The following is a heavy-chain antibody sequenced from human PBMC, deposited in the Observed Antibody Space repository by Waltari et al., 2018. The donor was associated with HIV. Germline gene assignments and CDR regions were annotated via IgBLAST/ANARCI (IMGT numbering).Heavy chain of an antibody. CDR2: SNPNRRDP. Sequence: QLHLVQSGAEVKKPGASVQVSCKTSGYIFRNYYMNWVRQAPGQGLEWMGRSNPNRRDPHYAQNFQGGATMTTDTSIRTAYMEESSLRYADTAGHYRARRGGGRGGPSDYYQHGLDGWGQGTTVIVSS. V-gene: IGHV1-2*06. CDR1: GYIFRNYY. J-gene: IGHJ6*02. D-gene: IGHD2-15*01. CDR3: ARRGGGRGGPSDYYQHGLDG.